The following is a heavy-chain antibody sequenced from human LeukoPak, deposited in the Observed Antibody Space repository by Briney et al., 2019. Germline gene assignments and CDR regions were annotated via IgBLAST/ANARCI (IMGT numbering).Heavy chain of an antibody. CDR3: ARVGANFDY. CDR2: IYYSGST. Sequence: SETLSLTCTVSGGSISSYYWSWIRQPPGKGLEWIGYIYYSGSTNYNPSLKSRATISVDTSKNQFSLKLSSVTAADTAVYYCARVGANFDYWGQGTLVTVSS. CDR1: GGSISSYY. J-gene: IGHJ4*02. V-gene: IGHV4-59*01.